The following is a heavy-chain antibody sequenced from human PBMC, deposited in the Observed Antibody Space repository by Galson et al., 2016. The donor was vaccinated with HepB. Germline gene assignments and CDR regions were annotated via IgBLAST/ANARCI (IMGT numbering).Heavy chain of an antibody. J-gene: IGHJ5*01. V-gene: IGHV4-39*07. D-gene: IGHD2-15*01. CDR1: GDSISSSSYY. Sequence: EPLSLTCTVSGDSISSSSYYWGWIRQPPGKGLEWIGSIYYSGSTYYNPSLKSRVTISVDTSKNQFSLKVRSVTAADTAVYYCARRAAATRGSWFGSWGQGTLVTVSS. CDR3: ARRAAATRGSWFGS. CDR2: IYYSGST.